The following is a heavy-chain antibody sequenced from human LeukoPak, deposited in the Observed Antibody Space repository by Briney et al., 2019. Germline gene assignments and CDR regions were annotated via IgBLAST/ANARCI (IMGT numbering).Heavy chain of an antibody. D-gene: IGHD2-8*01. CDR3: ARDLNAFDC. J-gene: IGHJ5*01. CDR2: ISFDSDYI. V-gene: IGHV3-48*02. Sequence: QPGGSLRLSCAASGFTFSSYSMNWVRQAPGKGLEWVSYISFDSDYIYYADSVRGRFTISRDDARNSLYLQMDSLRDGDTAVYYCARDLNAFDCWGQGTLVTVSS. CDR1: GFTFSSYS.